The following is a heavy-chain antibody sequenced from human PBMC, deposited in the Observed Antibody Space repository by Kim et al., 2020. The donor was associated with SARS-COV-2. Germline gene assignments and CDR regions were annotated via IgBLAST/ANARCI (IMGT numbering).Heavy chain of an antibody. V-gene: IGHV2-5*02. J-gene: IGHJ4*02. D-gene: IGHD6-13*01. CDR3: AHRGAAAGKSALAYYFDY. CDR1: GFSLSTSGVG. CDR2: IYWDDDK. Sequence: SGPTLVNPTQTLTLTCTFSGFSLSTSGVGVGWIRQPPGKALEWLALIYWDDDKRYSPSLKSRLTITKDTSKNQVVLTMTNMDPVDTATYYCAHRGAAAGKSALAYYFDYWGQGTLVTVSS.